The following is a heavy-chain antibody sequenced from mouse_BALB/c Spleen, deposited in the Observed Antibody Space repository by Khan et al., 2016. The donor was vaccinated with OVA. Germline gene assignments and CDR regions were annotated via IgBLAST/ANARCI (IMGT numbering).Heavy chain of an antibody. Sequence: QIQLVQSGPEVKKPGETVKISCKASGHTFTKFGMNWVKQAPGKGLKWMGWINTYTGEPTYADDFNGRFAFSLETSASTAYLQINNLKNEDTATYYCARPPYLSYVLENWGQGTSVTVSS. J-gene: IGHJ4*01. CDR3: ARPPYLSYVLEN. D-gene: IGHD2-10*01. CDR2: INTYTGEP. V-gene: IGHV9-3-1*01. CDR1: GHTFTKFG.